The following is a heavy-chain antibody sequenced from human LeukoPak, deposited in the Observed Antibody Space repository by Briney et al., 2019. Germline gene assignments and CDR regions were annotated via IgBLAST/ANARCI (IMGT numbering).Heavy chain of an antibody. CDR1: GFTFNSYA. CDR3: VRRGSSRRDAFDI. J-gene: IGHJ3*02. CDR2: ISSNGGTT. D-gene: IGHD5-18*01. Sequence: PGGSLRLSCSASGFTFNSYAMHWVRQAPGKGLEYVSAISSNGGTTCYADSMRGRFTISRDNSKNTLYLQMSTLRAEDTAVYYCVRRGSSRRDAFDIWGQGTMVAVSS. V-gene: IGHV3-64D*09.